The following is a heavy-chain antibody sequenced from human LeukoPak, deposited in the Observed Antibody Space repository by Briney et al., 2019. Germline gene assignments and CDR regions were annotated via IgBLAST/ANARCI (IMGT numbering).Heavy chain of an antibody. Sequence: GSLRLSCAAPGFTFSSYAMSWVRQAPGKGLEWVSAISGSGGSTYYADSVKGRFTISRDNSKNTLYLQMNSLRAEDTAVYYCARSGYYYYYMDVWGKGTTVTVSS. V-gene: IGHV3-23*01. CDR3: ARSGYYYYYMDV. CDR2: ISGSGGST. CDR1: GFTFSSYA. J-gene: IGHJ6*03.